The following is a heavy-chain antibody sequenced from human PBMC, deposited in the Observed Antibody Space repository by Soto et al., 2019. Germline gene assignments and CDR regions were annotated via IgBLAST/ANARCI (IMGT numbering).Heavy chain of an antibody. D-gene: IGHD6-19*01. CDR3: ARGGSSGWSYFYGLGF. J-gene: IGHJ6*02. CDR1: GYTFTGYY. Sequence: ASVKVSSKASGYTFTGYYIHWVRQAPGQGLEWMGWINPNSGGTDYPQKFQGRVAMTSDTSITTAYMDLSSLRSEDTAVYYCARGGSSGWSYFYGLGFRRQRPAFTASS. CDR2: INPNSGGT. V-gene: IGHV1-2*02.